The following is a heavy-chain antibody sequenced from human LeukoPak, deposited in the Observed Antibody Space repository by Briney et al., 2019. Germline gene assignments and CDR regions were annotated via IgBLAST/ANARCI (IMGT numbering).Heavy chain of an antibody. CDR1: GFTFSSYA. J-gene: IGHJ6*02. D-gene: IGHD3-3*01. Sequence: PGGSLRLSCAASGFTFSSYAMSWVRQAPGKGLEWVSAISGSGGSTYYADSVKGRFTISRDNSKNTLYLQMNSLRAEDTAVYYCAKDLGDIRFLEWLFASPSMDVWGQGTTVTVSS. CDR3: AKDLGDIRFLEWLFASPSMDV. V-gene: IGHV3-23*01. CDR2: ISGSGGST.